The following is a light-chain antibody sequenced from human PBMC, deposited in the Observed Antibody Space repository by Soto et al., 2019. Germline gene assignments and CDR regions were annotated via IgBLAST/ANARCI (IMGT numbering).Light chain of an antibody. CDR1: QSVSGKY. CDR2: GAS. Sequence: EIVLTQSPGTLFLFPGERLTLSCRASQSVSGKYLAWYHQKPAQAPRLLIFGASSRATGIPDRFSGRGSGTDFTLTINRLEPEDFAVYYCQHYDASQWTFGQGTRVEIK. V-gene: IGKV3-20*01. CDR3: QHYDASQWT. J-gene: IGKJ1*01.